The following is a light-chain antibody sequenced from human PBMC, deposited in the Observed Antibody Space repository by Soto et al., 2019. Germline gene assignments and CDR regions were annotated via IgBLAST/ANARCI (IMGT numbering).Light chain of an antibody. J-gene: IGKJ1*01. Sequence: DIQMTQSPSTLSASVGDRVTITCRASQSISTWLAWHQQKPGKAPKLLIYKASNLESGVPSRFSGSGSGTEFTLTISSLQPDDFATYYCQQYSSYPWTFGQGTKVEIK. CDR1: QSISTW. CDR2: KAS. V-gene: IGKV1-5*03. CDR3: QQYSSYPWT.